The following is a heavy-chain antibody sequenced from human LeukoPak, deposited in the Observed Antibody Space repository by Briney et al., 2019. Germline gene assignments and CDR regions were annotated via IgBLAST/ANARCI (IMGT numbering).Heavy chain of an antibody. CDR1: GGSVSIGGYY. D-gene: IGHD6-6*01. V-gene: IGHV4-31*03. CDR2: IYYSGST. Sequence: SETLSLTCSVSGGSVSIGGYYWSWIRQHPGKGLEWIGYIYYSGSTYYNPSLKSRVTISIDTSKNQFSLKLSSVTAADTAVYYCARDLRSSSSSGINYYGMDVWGQGTTVTVSS. J-gene: IGHJ6*02. CDR3: ARDLRSSSSSGINYYGMDV.